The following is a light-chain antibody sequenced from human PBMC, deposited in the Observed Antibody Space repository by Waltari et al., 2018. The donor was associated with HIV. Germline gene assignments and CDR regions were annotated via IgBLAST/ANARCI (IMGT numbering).Light chain of an antibody. V-gene: IGKV1-17*01. Sequence: DIQMTQSPSSLSASVGDRVTITCRASQGIRNNLGWFQQKPGKAPKRLIFAASSLQGGVPSRFSGSRSGTEFTLTVSSLQPEDSATYYCLQDDSFPLTFGPGTKVDLK. CDR1: QGIRNN. CDR3: LQDDSFPLT. CDR2: AAS. J-gene: IGKJ3*01.